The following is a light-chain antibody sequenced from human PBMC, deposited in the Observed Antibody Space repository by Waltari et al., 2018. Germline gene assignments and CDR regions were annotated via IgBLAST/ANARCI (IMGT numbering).Light chain of an antibody. V-gene: IGLV1-51*01. CDR2: DNN. Sequence: QLPGTAPKRIIYDNNRRLSGIPDRFFGSKSGTSATLVIIGLQTGDEADFYCGSWDGRLSARVFGGGTKLTVL. J-gene: IGLJ3*02. CDR3: GSWDGRLSARV.